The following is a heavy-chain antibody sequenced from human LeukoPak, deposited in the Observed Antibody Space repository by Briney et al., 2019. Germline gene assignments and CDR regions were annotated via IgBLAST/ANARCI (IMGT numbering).Heavy chain of an antibody. CDR3: TKKNDINDYEYYFDY. V-gene: IGHV3-21*04. Sequence: PGGSLRLSCAASGFTFSSYSMNWVRQAPGKGLEWVSSVSPSRSHTYYADSVKGRFTISRDNSKSTLYLQMNSLRAEDTALYYCTKKNDINDYEYYFDYWGQGTQVTVSS. J-gene: IGHJ4*02. D-gene: IGHD4-17*01. CDR2: VSPSRSHT. CDR1: GFTFSSYS.